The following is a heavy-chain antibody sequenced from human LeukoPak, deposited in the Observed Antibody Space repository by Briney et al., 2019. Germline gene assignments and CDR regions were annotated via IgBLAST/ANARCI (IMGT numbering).Heavy chain of an antibody. Sequence: SETLSLTCTVSGGSMSPYHWGWIRQPPGKGLEWTGYIYYSGSTNYNPSLNSRVTISVDTSKDQFSLGLSSVTAADTAIYYCARAVSGRFDYWGQGTLDTVSS. D-gene: IGHD6-19*01. CDR2: IYYSGST. V-gene: IGHV4-59*08. CDR3: ARAVSGRFDY. J-gene: IGHJ4*02. CDR1: GGSMSPYH.